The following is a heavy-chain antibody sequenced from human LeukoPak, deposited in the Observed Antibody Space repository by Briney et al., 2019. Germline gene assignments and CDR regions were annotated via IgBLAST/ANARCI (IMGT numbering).Heavy chain of an antibody. CDR2: IYHSGST. J-gene: IGHJ4*02. CDR3: ARLRGSSSSEIDY. D-gene: IGHD6-6*01. V-gene: IGHV4-38-2*02. Sequence: SETLSLTCTVSGYSISSGYYWGWIRQPPGKGLEWIGSIYHSGSTYYNPSLKSRVTISVDTSKNQFSLKLSSVTAADTAVYYCARLRGSSSSEIDYWGQGTLVTVSS. CDR1: GYSISSGYY.